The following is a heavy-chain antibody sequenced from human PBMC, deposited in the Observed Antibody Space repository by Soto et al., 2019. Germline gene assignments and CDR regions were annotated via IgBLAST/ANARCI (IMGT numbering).Heavy chain of an antibody. J-gene: IGHJ3*02. CDR3: ARVANYYGSGRPAFDI. D-gene: IGHD3-10*01. CDR1: SGSISSSNW. V-gene: IGHV4-4*02. Sequence: PSETLSLTCAVSSGSISSSNWWSWVRQPPGKGLEWIGEIYHSGSTNYNPSLKSRVTISVDTSKNQFSLKLSSVTAADTAVYYCARVANYYGSGRPAFDIWGQGTMVTVSS. CDR2: IYHSGST.